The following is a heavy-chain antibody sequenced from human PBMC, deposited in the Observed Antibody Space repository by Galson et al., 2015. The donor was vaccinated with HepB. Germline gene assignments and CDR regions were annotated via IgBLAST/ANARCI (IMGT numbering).Heavy chain of an antibody. J-gene: IGHJ6*03. V-gene: IGHV1-69*13. CDR3: ARDRVTTRDPLGGYKYYYYYMDV. Sequence: SVKVSCKASGGTFSSYAISWVRQAPGQGLEWMGGIIPIFGTANYAQKFQGRVTITADESTSTAYMELSSLRSEDTAVYYCARDRVTTRDPLGGYKYYYYYMDVWGKGTTVTVSS. D-gene: IGHD3-22*01. CDR1: GGTFSSYA. CDR2: IIPIFGTA.